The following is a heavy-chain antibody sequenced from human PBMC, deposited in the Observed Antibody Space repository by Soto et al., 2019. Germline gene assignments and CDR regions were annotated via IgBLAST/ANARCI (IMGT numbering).Heavy chain of an antibody. D-gene: IGHD3-22*01. CDR3: AHRIYDSSGQDRFDY. CDR2: IYWNDDK. Sequence: SGPTLVNPTQTLTLTCTFSGFSLSTSGVGVGWIRQPPGKALEWLALIYWNDDKRYNSSLKSRLTITRGASKDQVALTMTNMDPVDTATYYCAHRIYDSSGQDRFDYWGQGALVTVSS. CDR1: GFSLSTSGVG. J-gene: IGHJ4*02. V-gene: IGHV2-5*01.